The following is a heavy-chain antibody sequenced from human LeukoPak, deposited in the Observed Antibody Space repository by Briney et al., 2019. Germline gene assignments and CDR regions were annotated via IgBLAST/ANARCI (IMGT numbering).Heavy chain of an antibody. D-gene: IGHD2-15*01. V-gene: IGHV1-8*01. CDR1: GYTFTSCD. J-gene: IGHJ4*02. CDR3: ARAGGYCGRISCPYYFDY. CDR2: MNPNSGNT. Sequence: ASVKVSCKASGYTFTSCDINWVRQATGQGLEWMGWMNPNSGNTGYAQKFQGRVTMTRTTSISTAYMELSSLRSEDTAVYYCARAGGYCGRISCPYYFDYWGQGSLVAVSS.